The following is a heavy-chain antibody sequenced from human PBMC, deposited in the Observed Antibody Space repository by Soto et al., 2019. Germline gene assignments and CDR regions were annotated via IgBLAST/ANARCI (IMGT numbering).Heavy chain of an antibody. CDR2: IYYSGST. CDR3: AREGLIAAAGTGWGVDP. V-gene: IGHV4-31*03. J-gene: IGHJ5*02. D-gene: IGHD6-13*01. CDR1: GGSISSGGYY. Sequence: QVQLQESGPGLVKPSQTLSLTCTVSGGSISSGGYYWSWIRQHPGKGLEWIGYIYYSGSTYYNPSLKSRVTISVDTSKNQFSLKLSSVTAADTAVYYCAREGLIAAAGTGWGVDPWGQGTLVTVSS.